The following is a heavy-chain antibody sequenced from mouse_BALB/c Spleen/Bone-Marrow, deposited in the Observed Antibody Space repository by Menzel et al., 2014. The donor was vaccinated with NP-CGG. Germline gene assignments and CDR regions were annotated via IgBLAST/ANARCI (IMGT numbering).Heavy chain of an antibody. J-gene: IGHJ4*01. CDR3: ARWDGKYAMDY. CDR2: LITYYGDA. Sequence: QVQLKQSGAELVRPGISVKISCKGSGYRFTDYGIHWVRQSHAKSLEWIGVLITYYGDASYNPRFKGKATMTVDKSSSTAYMEIARLTSEDSAIYYCARWDGKYAMDYWGQGTSVTVSS. D-gene: IGHD2-1*01. CDR1: GYRFTDYG. V-gene: IGHV1S137*01.